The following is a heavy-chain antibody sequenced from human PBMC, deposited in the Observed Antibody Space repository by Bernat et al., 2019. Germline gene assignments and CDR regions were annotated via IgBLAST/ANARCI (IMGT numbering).Heavy chain of an antibody. CDR3: ARAVAVAGTARYFDL. D-gene: IGHD6-19*01. J-gene: IGHJ2*01. V-gene: IGHV3-21*01. CDR1: GFTFSSYS. CDR2: ISSSSSYI. Sequence: EVQLVESGGGLVKPGGSLRLSCAASGFTFSSYSMNWVRQAPGKGLEWVSSISSSSSYIYYADSVKGRFTISRDNAKNSLYLQMNSLGAEDTAVYYCARAVAVAGTARYFDLWGRGTLVTVSS.